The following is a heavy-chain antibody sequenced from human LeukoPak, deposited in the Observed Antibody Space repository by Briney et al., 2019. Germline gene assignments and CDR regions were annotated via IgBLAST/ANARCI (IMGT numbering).Heavy chain of an antibody. CDR2: INHSGST. CDR1: GGSFSGYY. Sequence: NPSETLSLTCAVYGGSFSGYYWSWIRQPPGKGLEWIGEINHSGSTNYNPSLKSRVTISVDTSKNQCSLKLSSVTAADTAVYYCAGDCSSTSCYRPVFYYYYYMDVWGKGTTVTVSS. D-gene: IGHD2-2*01. CDR3: AGDCSSTSCYRPVFYYYYYMDV. V-gene: IGHV4-34*01. J-gene: IGHJ6*03.